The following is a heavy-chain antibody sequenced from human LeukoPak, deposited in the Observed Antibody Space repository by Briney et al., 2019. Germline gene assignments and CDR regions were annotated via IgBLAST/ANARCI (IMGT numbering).Heavy chain of an antibody. CDR1: GGFFSGCY. D-gene: IGHD3-22*01. J-gene: IGHJ6*02. CDR2: INHSGST. CDR3: ARGGTYYYDSSGYYMRRRYYYGMDV. V-gene: IGHV4-34*01. Sequence: MRSETLSLTCAVCGGFFSGCYWSGIRQPPGKGLEWIGEINHSGSTNYNPSLKSRVTISVDTSKNQFSLKLSSVTAADTAVYYCARGGTYYYDSSGYYMRRRYYYGMDVWGQGTTVTVSS.